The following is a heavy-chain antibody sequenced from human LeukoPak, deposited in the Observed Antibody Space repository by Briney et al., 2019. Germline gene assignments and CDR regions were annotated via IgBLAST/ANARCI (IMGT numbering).Heavy chain of an antibody. V-gene: IGHV4-59*08. D-gene: IGHD6-19*01. CDR3: VRLGYTSGWSRDV. Sequence: SETLSLTCTVSGGSISGSYWSWVRQPPGKGPVWIAYIHSSGISKYNPSLGSRVTISVDTSKMQFSLRLTSVTAADTAVYYCVRLGYTSGWSRDVWGQGTTVIVSS. J-gene: IGHJ6*02. CDR1: GGSISGSY. CDR2: IHSSGIS.